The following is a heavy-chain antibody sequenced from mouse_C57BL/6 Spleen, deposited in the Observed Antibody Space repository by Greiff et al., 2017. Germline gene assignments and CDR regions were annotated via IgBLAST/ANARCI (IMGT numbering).Heavy chain of an antibody. J-gene: IGHJ2*01. CDR1: GFTFSSYA. CDR3: ARDGSSYEYYCDY. V-gene: IGHV5-4*01. D-gene: IGHD1-1*01. Sequence: EVKLVESGGGLVKPGGSLKLSCAASGFTFSSYAMSWVRQTPEKRLEWVATISDGGSYTYYPDNVKGRFTISRDNAKNNLYLQMSHLKSEDTAMYYCARDGSSYEYYCDYWGQGTTLTVSS. CDR2: ISDGGSYT.